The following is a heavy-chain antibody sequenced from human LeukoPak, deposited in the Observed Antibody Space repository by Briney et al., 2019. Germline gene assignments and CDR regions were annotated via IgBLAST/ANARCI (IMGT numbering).Heavy chain of an antibody. CDR3: AREFREYGSSFWAFDI. V-gene: IGHV3-21*01. D-gene: IGHD6-6*01. CDR2: ISSSSSYI. CDR1: GFTFSSYS. Sequence: GGSLRLSCAASGFTFSSYSMNWVRQAPGKGLEWVSSISSSSSYIYYADSVKGRFTISRDNAKNSLYLQMNSLRAEDTAVYYCAREFREYGSSFWAFDIWGQGTMVTVSS. J-gene: IGHJ3*02.